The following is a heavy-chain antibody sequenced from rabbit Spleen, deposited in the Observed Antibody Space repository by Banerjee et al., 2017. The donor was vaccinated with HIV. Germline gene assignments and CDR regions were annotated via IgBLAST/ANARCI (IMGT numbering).Heavy chain of an antibody. V-gene: IGHV1S40*01. CDR1: GFSFSSSYY. D-gene: IGHD8-1*01. J-gene: IGHJ6*01. CDR3: ARDTGTSFSTYGMDL. Sequence: QSLEESGGDLVKPEGSLTLTCTASGFSFSSSYYMCWVRQAPGKGLEWISCIYAGSSGATYYATWAKGRFTCSKASSTTVTLQMTSLTAADTATYFCARDTGTSFSTYGMDLWGQGTLVTVS. CDR2: IYAGSSGAT.